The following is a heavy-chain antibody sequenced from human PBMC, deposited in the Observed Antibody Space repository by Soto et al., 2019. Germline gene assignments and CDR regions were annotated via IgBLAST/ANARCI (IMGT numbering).Heavy chain of an antibody. J-gene: IGHJ4*02. CDR1: GFTFSSYG. CDR3: ARDTGYFDY. CDR2: IWYDGSNK. D-gene: IGHD3-10*01. Sequence: LRLSCAASGFTFSSYGMHWVRQAPGKGLEWVAVIWYDGSNKYYADSVKGRFTISRNNSKNTLYLQMNSLRAEDTAVYYCARDTGYFDYWGQGTLVTVSS. V-gene: IGHV3-33*01.